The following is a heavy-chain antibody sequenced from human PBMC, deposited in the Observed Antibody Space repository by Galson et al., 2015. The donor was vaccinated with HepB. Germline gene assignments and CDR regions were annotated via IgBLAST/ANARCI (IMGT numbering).Heavy chain of an antibody. J-gene: IGHJ6*02. CDR1: GFTFSSYG. Sequence: SLRLSCAASGFTFSSYGMHWVRQAPGKGLEWVAVIWYDGSNKYYADSVKGRFTISRDNSKNTLYLQMNSLRAEDTAVYYCARGPRIDYGDYSYYYGMDVWGQGTTVTVSS. V-gene: IGHV3-33*08. CDR2: IWYDGSNK. D-gene: IGHD4-17*01. CDR3: ARGPRIDYGDYSYYYGMDV.